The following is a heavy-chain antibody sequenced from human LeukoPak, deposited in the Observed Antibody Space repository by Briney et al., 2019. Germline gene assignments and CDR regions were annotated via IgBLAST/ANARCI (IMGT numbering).Heavy chain of an antibody. CDR2: INNDGSTT. J-gene: IGHJ3*02. CDR3: ANSISVAGTYAFNI. D-gene: IGHD6-19*01. V-gene: IGHV3-74*01. Sequence: PGGSLRLSCAASGFTFSSYSMNWVRQAPGRGLEWVSFINNDGSTTSYADSVRGRFTISRDNAKNTLYLQMNSLRAEDTAVYYCANSISVAGTYAFNIWGQGTMVTVSS. CDR1: GFTFSSYS.